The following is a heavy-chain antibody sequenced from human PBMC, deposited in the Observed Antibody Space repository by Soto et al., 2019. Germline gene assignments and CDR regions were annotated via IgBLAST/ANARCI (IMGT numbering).Heavy chain of an antibody. CDR2: ISGSAAAT. CDR3: ARGAKSNDDSGYFDF. J-gene: IGHJ4*02. CDR1: GFTFRGYA. Sequence: VGSLRLSCAASGFTFRGYAMTWGRQAPEKGLEWVSGISGSAAATYYADSVKGRFTISRDNSKSTLYLQMNSLRAEDAALYYCARGAKSNDDSGYFDFWGRGALVTFYS. D-gene: IGHD1-1*01. V-gene: IGHV3-23*01.